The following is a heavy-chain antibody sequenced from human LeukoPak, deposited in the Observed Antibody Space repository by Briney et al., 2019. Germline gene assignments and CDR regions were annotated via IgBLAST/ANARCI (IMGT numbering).Heavy chain of an antibody. J-gene: IGHJ4*02. D-gene: IGHD1-26*01. V-gene: IGHV3-7*01. CDR3: ARDKILGATHFDY. CDR1: GFTFSSYW. CDR2: IKQDGSEK. Sequence: GGSLRLSCAASGFTFSSYWMSWVRQAPGKGLEWVANIKQDGSEKYYVDSVKGRFTISRDNAKNSLYLQMNSLRAEDTAVYYCARDKILGATHFDYWGQGTLVTVSS.